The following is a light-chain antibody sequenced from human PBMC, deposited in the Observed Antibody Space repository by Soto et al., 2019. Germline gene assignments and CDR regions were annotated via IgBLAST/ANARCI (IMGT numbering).Light chain of an antibody. CDR2: GAS. Sequence: EIVLTQSPGTLPLSPGERATLSCRASQSVSSSYLAWFQQKPGQAPRLLIYGASSRATGIPDRFSGSGSGTDFTITISRLEPEDFAVYYCQQYGSSPITFGQGTRLEIK. J-gene: IGKJ5*01. CDR3: QQYGSSPIT. V-gene: IGKV3-20*01. CDR1: QSVSSSY.